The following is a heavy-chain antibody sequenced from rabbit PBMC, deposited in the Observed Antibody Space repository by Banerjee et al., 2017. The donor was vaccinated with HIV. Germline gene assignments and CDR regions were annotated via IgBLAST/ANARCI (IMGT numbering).Heavy chain of an antibody. CDR3: ARDLAGVIGWNFNL. J-gene: IGHJ4*01. Sequence: QEQLVESGGGLVQPGGSLTLSCKASGIDFSSYGITWVRQAPGKGLEWIACIFTGVHNTYYANWVNGRFTISLDNAQNTVFLQMTSLTAADTATYFCARDLAGVIGWNFNLWGPGTLVT. CDR1: GIDFSSYG. V-gene: IGHV1S47*01. D-gene: IGHD4-1*01. CDR2: IFTGVHNT.